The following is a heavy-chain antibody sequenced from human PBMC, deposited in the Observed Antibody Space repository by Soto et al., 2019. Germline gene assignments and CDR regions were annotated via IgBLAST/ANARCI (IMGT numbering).Heavy chain of an antibody. Sequence: SETLSLTCTVSGGSISRSGSYWAWIRQAPEKGLEWIGSIYYGGSTYYNPSLRSRVTISVDTSKNHFSLKLSSVTAADTAVYYCARGEPYDFWSGYPSYFDYWGQGTLVTVSS. D-gene: IGHD3-3*01. J-gene: IGHJ4*02. V-gene: IGHV4-39*07. CDR1: GGSISRSGSY. CDR3: ARGEPYDFWSGYPSYFDY. CDR2: IYYGGST.